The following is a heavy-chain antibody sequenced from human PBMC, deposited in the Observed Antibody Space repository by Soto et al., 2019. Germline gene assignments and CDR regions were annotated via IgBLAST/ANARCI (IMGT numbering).Heavy chain of an antibody. J-gene: IGHJ6*02. V-gene: IGHV3-23*01. CDR3: AKIMTTAKHYWYGMDV. D-gene: IGHD4-17*01. CDR2: ISGSGDDT. Sequence: GGSLRLSCAAPGFTFSNYHMAWVRQAPGKGLEWVSAISGSGDDTYYADSVKGRFTISRDNFKNNLYLQMTSLRAQDTAVYYCAKIMTTAKHYWYGMDVCGHGTTVTVSS. CDR1: GFTFSNYH.